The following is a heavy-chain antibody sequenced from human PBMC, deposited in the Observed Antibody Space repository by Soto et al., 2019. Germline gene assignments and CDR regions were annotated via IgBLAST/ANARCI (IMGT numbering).Heavy chain of an antibody. J-gene: IGHJ4*02. Sequence: SVKVSCKASGGTFSSYAISWVRQAPGQGLEWMGGIIPIFGTANYAQKFQGRVTITADESTSTAYMELSSLRSEDTAVYYCAREAKTALGVVNYWGQGTLVNVSS. CDR2: IIPIFGTA. D-gene: IGHD3-3*01. CDR1: GGTFSSYA. CDR3: AREAKTALGVVNY. V-gene: IGHV1-69*13.